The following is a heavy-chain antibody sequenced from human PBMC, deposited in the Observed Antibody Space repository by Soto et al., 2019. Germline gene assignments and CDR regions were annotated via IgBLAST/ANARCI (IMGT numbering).Heavy chain of an antibody. CDR1: GYTFTSYY. Sequence: SVKVSCKASGYTFTSYYMFWVRQAPGQGLEWMGLINPSGGSANYAQKFQGRVAMTRDTSTSTVYMELSSLRSEDTAVYFCARGIAAALPYYYYYMDVWGKGTTVTVSS. V-gene: IGHV1-46*03. D-gene: IGHD6-13*01. CDR2: INPSGGSA. J-gene: IGHJ6*03. CDR3: ARGIAAALPYYYYYMDV.